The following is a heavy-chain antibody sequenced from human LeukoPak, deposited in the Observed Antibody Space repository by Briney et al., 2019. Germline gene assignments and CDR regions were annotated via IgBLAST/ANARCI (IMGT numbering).Heavy chain of an antibody. CDR3: AKVRSSWYYFDY. J-gene: IGHJ4*02. CDR1: GFTFSSYA. Sequence: GGSLRLSCAASGFTFSSYAMSGVRQAPGKGLEWVSPISGSGGSTYYADSVKGGFTISRDNSKNTLYLQMNSLRAEDTAVYYCAKVRSSWYYFDYWGQGTLVTVSS. V-gene: IGHV3-23*01. D-gene: IGHD6-13*01. CDR2: ISGSGGST.